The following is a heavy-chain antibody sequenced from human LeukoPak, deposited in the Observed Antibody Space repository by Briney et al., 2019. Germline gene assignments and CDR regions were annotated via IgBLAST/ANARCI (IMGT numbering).Heavy chain of an antibody. CDR2: INHSGST. CDR3: ARVLVVPAPSCWFDP. CDR1: GGSFSGYY. Sequence: SETLSLTCAVYGGSFSGYYWSWIRQPPGKGLEWIGEINHSGSTNYNPSLKSRVTISVDTSKNQFSLKLSSVTAADTAVYYCARVLVVPAPSCWFDPWGQGTLVTVSS. V-gene: IGHV4-34*01. D-gene: IGHD2-2*01. J-gene: IGHJ5*02.